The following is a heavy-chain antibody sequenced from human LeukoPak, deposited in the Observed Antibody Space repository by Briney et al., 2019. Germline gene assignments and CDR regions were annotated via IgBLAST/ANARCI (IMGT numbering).Heavy chain of an antibody. D-gene: IGHD6-13*01. J-gene: IGHJ3*02. CDR2: ISSSSSYI. CDR1: GFTFSSYS. Sequence: GGSLRLPCAASGFTFSSYSMNWVRQAPGKGLEWVSSISSSSSYIYYADSVKGRFTISRDNAKNSLYLQMNSLRAEDTAVYYCARPDEQQLVRDAFDIWGQGTMVTVSS. CDR3: ARPDEQQLVRDAFDI. V-gene: IGHV3-21*01.